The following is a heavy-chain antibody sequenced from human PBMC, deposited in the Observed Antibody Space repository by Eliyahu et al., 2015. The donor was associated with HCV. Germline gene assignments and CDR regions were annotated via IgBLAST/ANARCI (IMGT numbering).Heavy chain of an antibody. J-gene: IGHJ4*02. CDR1: GFTFSSYS. CDR3: ASAYDGDCFDY. V-gene: IGHV3-48*01. Sequence: EVQLVESGGGLVQPGGSLRLSCAASGFTFSSYSMNWVRQAPGKGLEWVSYISSSSSTIYYADSVKGRFTISRDNAKNSLYLQMNSLRAEDTAVYYCASAYDGDCFDYWGQGTLVTVSS. CDR2: ISSSSSTI. D-gene: IGHD2-8*01.